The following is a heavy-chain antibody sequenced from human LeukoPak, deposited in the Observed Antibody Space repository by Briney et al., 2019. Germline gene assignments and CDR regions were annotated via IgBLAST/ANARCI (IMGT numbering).Heavy chain of an antibody. Sequence: SETLSLTCTVSGDSIRSLYWSWIRQPPGKGLEWIGYIHDRRATKYNPSLKSRVTISADTSKNQFSLRLSSVTAADTAIYYCAQQRGGVLEYWGQGALVSVSS. CDR1: GDSIRSLY. D-gene: IGHD3-16*01. CDR3: AQQRGGVLEY. CDR2: IHDRRAT. J-gene: IGHJ4*02. V-gene: IGHV4-59*01.